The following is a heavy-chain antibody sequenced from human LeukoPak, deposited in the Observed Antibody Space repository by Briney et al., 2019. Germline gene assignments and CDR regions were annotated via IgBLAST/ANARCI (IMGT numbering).Heavy chain of an antibody. Sequence: ASVKVSCKASGYTFTGQVMHWVGQAPGQGFEWMGWINPNPGAPNYAQKFQGRVTMARATTINTAYMVLTSLTSDDTAVYYCASYPRYSSSPPFDYWGQGTMVTVSP. CDR3: ASYPRYSSSPPFDY. J-gene: IGHJ4*02. CDR1: GYTFTGQV. CDR2: INPNPGAP. D-gene: IGHD6-6*01. V-gene: IGHV1-2*02.